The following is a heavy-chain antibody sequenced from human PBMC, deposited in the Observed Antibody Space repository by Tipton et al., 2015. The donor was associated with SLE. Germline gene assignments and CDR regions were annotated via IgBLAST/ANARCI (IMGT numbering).Heavy chain of an antibody. CDR3: ARRVSNGRFDVFDT. CDR2: ISQSGAT. V-gene: IGHV4-59*07. CDR1: SCSITSNY. Sequence: TLSLTCAISSCSITSNYLACVRQPTGKGLNWVGYISQSGATNYHPSLKSRISISVDNSKSQFSLKMRSVTAADTAVYYCARRVSNGRFDVFDTWGQGTMVTVSS. D-gene: IGHD2-8*01. J-gene: IGHJ3*02.